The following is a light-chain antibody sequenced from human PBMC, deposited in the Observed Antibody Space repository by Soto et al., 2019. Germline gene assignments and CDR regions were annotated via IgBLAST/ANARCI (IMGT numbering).Light chain of an antibody. J-gene: IGKJ2*01. Sequence: AIQMTQSPSSLSASVGDRVTITCRASQGIGNDLGWYQQRPGKAPKLLIYAASSLQSVVPSRFSGSGSGTDFTLTISSLQPEDFATYYCLQHYNFPYTFGQGTKLEIK. CDR3: LQHYNFPYT. CDR1: QGIGND. V-gene: IGKV1-6*01. CDR2: AAS.